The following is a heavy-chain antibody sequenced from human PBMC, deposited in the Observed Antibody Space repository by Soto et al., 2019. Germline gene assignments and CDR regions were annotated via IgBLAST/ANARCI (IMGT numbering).Heavy chain of an antibody. CDR3: AASIFYYGMDV. CDR2: IYPGDSAT. Sequence: GESLKISCKGSGYAFTNYWIGWVRQMPGKGLEGMGIIYPGDSATEYNPSFQGQVTISADKSITTTCLQWSSLKASDTAIYYCAASIFYYGMDVWGQGPTVTLSS. CDR1: GYAFTNYW. J-gene: IGHJ6*01. V-gene: IGHV5-51*01.